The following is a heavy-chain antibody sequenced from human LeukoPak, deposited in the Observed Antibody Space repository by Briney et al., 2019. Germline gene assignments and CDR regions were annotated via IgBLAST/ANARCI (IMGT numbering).Heavy chain of an antibody. CDR3: AKSHRKLYYFDY. CDR1: GFTFDDYA. Sequence: GGSLRLSCAASGFTFDDYAMHWVRQAPGKGLEWVSLISWDGGSTYYADSVKGRFTISRDNSKNSLYLQMNSLRAEDTALYYCAKSHRKLYYFDYWGQGTLVTVSS. J-gene: IGHJ4*02. CDR2: ISWDGGST. V-gene: IGHV3-43D*03. D-gene: IGHD2/OR15-2a*01.